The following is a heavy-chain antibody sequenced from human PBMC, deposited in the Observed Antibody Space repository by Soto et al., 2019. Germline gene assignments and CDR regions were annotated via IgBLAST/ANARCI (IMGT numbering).Heavy chain of an antibody. D-gene: IGHD6-19*01. CDR3: ARDLGEPQYSSFFDY. CDR2: IIPIFGTA. J-gene: IGHJ4*02. CDR1: GGTFSSYA. Sequence: QVQLVQSGAEVKKPGSSVKVSCKASGGTFSSYAISWVRQAPGQGLEWMGGIIPIFGTANYAQKLQGRVTITADESRSTAYMELSSLRSEDTAVYYCARDLGEPQYSSFFDYWGQGTLVTVSS. V-gene: IGHV1-69*01.